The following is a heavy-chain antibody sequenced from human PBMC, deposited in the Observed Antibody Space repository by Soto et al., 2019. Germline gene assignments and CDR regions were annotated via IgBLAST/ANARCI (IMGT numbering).Heavy chain of an antibody. CDR2: IYHSGST. CDR3: ARAGVVGATALDY. Sequence: QLQLQESGSGRVKPSQTLSLTCAVSGGSISSGGYSWSWIRQPPGKGLEWIGYIYHSGSTYYNPSLKSRVTISVDRSKNQFSLKLSSVTAADTAVYYCARAGVVGATALDYWGQGTLVTVSS. CDR1: GGSISSGGYS. D-gene: IGHD1-26*01. J-gene: IGHJ4*02. V-gene: IGHV4-30-2*01.